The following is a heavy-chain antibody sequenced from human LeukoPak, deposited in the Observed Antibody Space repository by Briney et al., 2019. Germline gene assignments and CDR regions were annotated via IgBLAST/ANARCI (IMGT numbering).Heavy chain of an antibody. D-gene: IGHD2-21*01. V-gene: IGHV3-43*02. CDR3: AKESGKFDS. J-gene: IGHJ4*02. CDR1: GLNFGESA. CDR2: ISADGGSA. Sequence: GGSLRLSCVASGLNFGESAMHWVRQAPGKGLEWVSLISADGGSAFSADSVKGRFSISRDNSKNSLYLQMDSLRSEDTAMYFCAKESGKFDSWGQGTLVVVSS.